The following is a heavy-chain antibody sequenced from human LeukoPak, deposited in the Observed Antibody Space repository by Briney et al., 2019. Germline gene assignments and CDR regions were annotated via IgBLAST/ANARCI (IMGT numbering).Heavy chain of an antibody. V-gene: IGHV3-7*01. Sequence: GGSLRLSCAASGFAFSSYWMTWVRQAPGKGLEWVATMGQDGSETFYADSVKGRFTISRDNMKNSLFLQMNSLRAEDTAVYFCARDTHRFNDYWGQGTLVTVYS. J-gene: IGHJ4*02. CDR2: MGQDGSET. CDR1: GFAFSSYW. CDR3: ARDTHRFNDY.